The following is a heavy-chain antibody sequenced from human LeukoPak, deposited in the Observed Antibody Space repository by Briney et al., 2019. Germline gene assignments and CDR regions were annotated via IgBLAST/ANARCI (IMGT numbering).Heavy chain of an antibody. CDR1: GYTFTSYD. J-gene: IGHJ4*02. Sequence: ASVEVSCKASGYTFTSYDINWVRQATGQGLEWMGWMNPNSGNTGYAQKFQGRVTMTRNTSISTAYMELSSLRSEDTAVYYCAREDSSGWYRDFDYWGQGTLVTVSS. D-gene: IGHD6-19*01. CDR2: MNPNSGNT. V-gene: IGHV1-8*01. CDR3: AREDSSGWYRDFDY.